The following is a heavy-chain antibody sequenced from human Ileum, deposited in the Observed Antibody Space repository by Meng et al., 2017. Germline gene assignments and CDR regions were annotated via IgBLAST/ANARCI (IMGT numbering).Heavy chain of an antibody. CDR2: IIPIFGTA. CDR1: GGTFSSYA. D-gene: IGHD3-22*01. CDR3: ARGGQYYYDSSGQFDP. V-gene: IGHV1-69*13. Sequence: SVKVSCKASGGTFSSYAISWVRQAPGQGLEWMGGIIPIFGTANYAQKFQGRVTITADESTSTAYMELSSLRSEDTAVYYCARGGQYYYDSSGQFDPWGQGKLVTVSS. J-gene: IGHJ5*02.